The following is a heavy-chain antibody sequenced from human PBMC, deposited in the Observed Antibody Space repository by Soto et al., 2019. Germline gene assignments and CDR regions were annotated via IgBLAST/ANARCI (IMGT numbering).Heavy chain of an antibody. CDR1: GFTFTRYI. CDR3: ARESEDLTSNFDY. CDR2: ISSTTNYI. J-gene: IGHJ4*02. Sequence: PGGPLRISRAASGFTFTRYIMNWVRQAPGKGLEWVSSISSTTNYIYYGDSMKGRFTISRDNGKNSLYLEIHSLRAEDTAVYYCARESEDLTSNFDYWGQGTLVTVSS. V-gene: IGHV3-21*06.